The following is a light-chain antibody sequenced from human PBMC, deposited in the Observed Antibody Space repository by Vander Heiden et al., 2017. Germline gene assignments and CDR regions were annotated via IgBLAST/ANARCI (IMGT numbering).Light chain of an antibody. CDR2: STT. Sequence: QTVVTQEPSLSVSPGGTVTLTCASSAGAVTSGNFPNWFQQTPGQVPRALIYSTTNKRAWTPARFSGSLLGDKAALTLSGVQPEDEADYYCLLYYGSSVIFGGGTRLTVL. V-gene: IGLV7-43*01. CDR3: LLYYGSSVI. J-gene: IGLJ2*01. CDR1: AGAVTSGNF.